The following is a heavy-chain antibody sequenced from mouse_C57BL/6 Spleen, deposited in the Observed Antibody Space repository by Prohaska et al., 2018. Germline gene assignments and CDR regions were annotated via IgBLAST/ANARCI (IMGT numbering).Heavy chain of an antibody. J-gene: IGHJ4*01. CDR1: GHTFTSYW. Sequence: QLQQPGAELVMPGASVELSCKASGHTFTSYWMHWVKQRPGQGLEWIGEIDPSDSYTNYNQKFKGKATLTVDKSSSTAYMQLSSLTSEDSAVYYCARPVVANYAMDYWGQGTSVTVSS. CDR3: ARPVVANYAMDY. CDR2: IDPSDSYT. V-gene: IGHV1-69*01. D-gene: IGHD1-1*01.